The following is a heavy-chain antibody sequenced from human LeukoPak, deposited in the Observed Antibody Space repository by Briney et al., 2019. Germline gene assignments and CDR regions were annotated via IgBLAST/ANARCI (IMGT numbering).Heavy chain of an antibody. V-gene: IGHV3-23*01. J-gene: IGHJ4*02. Sequence: GGSLRLSCAASGFTFSSYAMSWVRQAPGKGLEWVSTITGRTYYADSVKGRFTVSRDNSKNILYLQMSSLRADDTAVYYCARGNSGYNFGYWGQGTLVTVSS. CDR2: ITGRT. CDR1: GFTFSSYA. D-gene: IGHD5-18*01. CDR3: ARGNSGYNFGY.